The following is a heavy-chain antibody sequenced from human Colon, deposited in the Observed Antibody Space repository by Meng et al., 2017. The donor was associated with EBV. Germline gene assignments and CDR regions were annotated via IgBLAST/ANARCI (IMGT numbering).Heavy chain of an antibody. V-gene: IGHV4-34*01. CDR1: GGCCSCHY. J-gene: IGHJ4*02. D-gene: IGHD1-26*01. CDR2: IKQSGST. Sequence: LQQGVAVLLNRADTMSLTCAVYGGCCSCHYWTWIRHAPGKRRAWIREIKQSGSTNYNPSLKSRVTISTDTSKNQFSLKVKTVTAADKAVYFCARLNPPYQWQLTSDTSKYWGQGTLVTVSS. CDR3: ARLNPPYQWQLTSDTSKY.